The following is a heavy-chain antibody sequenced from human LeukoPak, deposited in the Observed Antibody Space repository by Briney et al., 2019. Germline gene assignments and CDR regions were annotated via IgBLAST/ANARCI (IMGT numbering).Heavy chain of an antibody. CDR2: IYYSGST. CDR3: AKRDDSGGNLVDL. D-gene: IGHD3-22*01. J-gene: IGHJ4*02. V-gene: IGHV4-39*02. Sequence: SETLSLTCTVSGGSIRSGSHYWAWIRQPPGKGLEWIGSIYYSGSTYYNPSLENRVTISIDTSKQHFSLKLSSLSAADTSVYYCAKRDDSGGNLVDLWGQGTLVTVS. CDR1: GGSIRSGSHY.